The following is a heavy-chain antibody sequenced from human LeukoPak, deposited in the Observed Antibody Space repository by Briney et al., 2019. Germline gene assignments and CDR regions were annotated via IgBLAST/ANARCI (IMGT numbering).Heavy chain of an antibody. CDR3: ARDQGTYSTGTDAFDI. V-gene: IGHV1-2*02. CDR2: INSNSGGT. D-gene: IGHD1-26*01. CDR1: GYTFIDYY. Sequence: ASVRVSCKASGYTFIDYYIHWVRQAPGQGLEWMGWINSNSGGTHYVQKFQGRVTMTRDTSITTAYMELSRLRSDDTAVYYCARDQGTYSTGTDAFDIWGQGQWSPSLQ. J-gene: IGHJ3*02.